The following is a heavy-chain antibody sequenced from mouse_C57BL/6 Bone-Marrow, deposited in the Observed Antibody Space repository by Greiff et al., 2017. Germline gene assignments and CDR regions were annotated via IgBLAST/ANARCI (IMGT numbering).Heavy chain of an antibody. CDR1: GFNIKDDY. J-gene: IGHJ3*01. CDR2: IDPENGDP. D-gene: IGHD3-3*01. CDR3: TTRDGAWFAY. V-gene: IGHV14-4*01. Sequence: VQLQQSGAELVRPGASVKLSCTASGFNIKDDYMHWVKQRPEQGLEWIGWIDPENGDPEYASKFQGKATITADTSSNTAYLQRSSLTSEDTAVYYCTTRDGAWFAYWGQGTLVTVSA.